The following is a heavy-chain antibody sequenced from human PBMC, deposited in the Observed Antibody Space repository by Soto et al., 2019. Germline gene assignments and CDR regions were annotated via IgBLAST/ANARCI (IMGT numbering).Heavy chain of an antibody. D-gene: IGHD2-2*01. Sequence: TLSLTCAVYGGSFSGYYWSWSRQPPGKGLEWIGEINHSGSTNYNPSLKSRVTISVDTSKNQFSLKLSSVTAADTAVYYCARVRSSTSGGVWGQGTLVTVSS. V-gene: IGHV4-34*01. J-gene: IGHJ4*02. CDR2: INHSGST. CDR3: ARVRSSTSGGV. CDR1: GGSFSGYY.